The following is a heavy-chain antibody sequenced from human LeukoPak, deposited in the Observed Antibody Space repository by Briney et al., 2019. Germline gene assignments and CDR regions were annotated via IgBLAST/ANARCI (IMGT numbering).Heavy chain of an antibody. D-gene: IGHD2-2*01. CDR3: ARSTVVPAAIRSLTSGGFDY. CDR2: IYTSGST. J-gene: IGHJ4*02. V-gene: IGHV4-61*02. Sequence: SETLSLTCTVSGGSISSGSYYWSCIRQPAGKGLEWIGRIYTSGSTNYNPSLKSRVTISVDTSKNQFSLKLSSVTAADTAVYYCARSTVVPAAIRSLTSGGFDYWGQGTLVTVSS. CDR1: GGSISSGSYY.